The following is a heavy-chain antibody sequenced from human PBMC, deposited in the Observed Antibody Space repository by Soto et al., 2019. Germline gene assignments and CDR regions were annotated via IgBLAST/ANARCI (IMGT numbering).Heavy chain of an antibody. V-gene: IGHV4-30-4*01. Sequence: PSETLSLTCTVSGGSISSGDYYWSWIRQPPGKGLEWIGYIYYSGSTYYNPSLKSRVTISVDTSKNQYPLKLSSVTAADTAVYYCARDAVLYDREGYWGQGTLVTVSS. J-gene: IGHJ4*02. D-gene: IGHD3-22*01. CDR1: GGSISSGDYY. CDR3: ARDAVLYDREGY. CDR2: IYYSGST.